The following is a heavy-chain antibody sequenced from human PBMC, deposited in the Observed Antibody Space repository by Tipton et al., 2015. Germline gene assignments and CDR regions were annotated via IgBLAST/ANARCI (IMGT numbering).Heavy chain of an antibody. Sequence: SLRLSCTASGFLFSDYAMHWVRQAPGKGLEWVSGISWNSGSIGYADSVKGRFTISRDNAKNTLYLQMSSLRAEDTAVYYCVKGGYYYDSGGYSPLDYWGQGTLVTVSS. J-gene: IGHJ4*02. CDR1: GFLFSDYA. CDR3: VKGGYYYDSGGYSPLDY. CDR2: ISWNSGSI. D-gene: IGHD3-22*01. V-gene: IGHV3-9*01.